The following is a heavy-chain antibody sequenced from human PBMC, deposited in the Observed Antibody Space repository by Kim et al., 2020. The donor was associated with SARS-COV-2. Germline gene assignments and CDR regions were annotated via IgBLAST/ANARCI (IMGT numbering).Heavy chain of an antibody. CDR3: AKDSVVVTLRYYYYGMDV. Sequence: GGSLRLSCAASGFTFSSYAMSWVRQAPGKGLEWVSAISGSGGSTYYADSVKGRFTISRDNSKNTLYLQMNSLRAEDTAVYYCAKDSVVVTLRYYYYGMDVWGQGTTVTVSS. D-gene: IGHD2-21*02. CDR2: ISGSGGST. J-gene: IGHJ6*02. CDR1: GFTFSSYA. V-gene: IGHV3-23*01.